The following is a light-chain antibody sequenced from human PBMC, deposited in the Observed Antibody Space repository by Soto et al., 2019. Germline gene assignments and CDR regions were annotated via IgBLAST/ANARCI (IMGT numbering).Light chain of an antibody. CDR1: SSDVGSYNV. Sequence: QSVLTQPASVSGSPGQSITISCTGTSSDVGSYNVVSWYQHHPGKAPKLMIYEGSKRPSGVFNRFSGSKSGNTASLTISGLQTEDEADYYCCSYAGSRTLVFGGGTKLTVL. CDR2: EGS. CDR3: CSYAGSRTLV. V-gene: IGLV2-23*01. J-gene: IGLJ2*01.